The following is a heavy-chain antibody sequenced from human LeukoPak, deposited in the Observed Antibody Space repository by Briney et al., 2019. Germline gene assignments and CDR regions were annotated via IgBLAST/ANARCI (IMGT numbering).Heavy chain of an antibody. Sequence: GGSLRLSCAASGFTFSSYGMNWVRQAPGKGLEWVGRIKSKTDGGTTDYAAPVKGRFTISRDDSKNTLYLQMNSLKTEDTAVYYCTTDPPPTKFRFLEWLPLEDGYDILTGNTGHWGQGTLVTVSS. CDR2: IKSKTDGGTT. D-gene: IGHD3-3*01. J-gene: IGHJ4*02. CDR1: GFTFSSYG. V-gene: IGHV3-15*01. CDR3: TTDPPPTKFRFLEWLPLEDGYDILTGNTGH.